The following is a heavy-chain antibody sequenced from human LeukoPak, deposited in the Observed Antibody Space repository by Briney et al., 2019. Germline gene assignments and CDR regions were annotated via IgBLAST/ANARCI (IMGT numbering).Heavy chain of an antibody. J-gene: IGHJ4*02. V-gene: IGHV3-43*01. CDR1: GFTFDDHI. Sequence: GGSLRLSCAASGFTFDDHIMHWVRQAPGKGLEWICLISWDGAGAHYAGSVNGRFTISRDNRKNSLYLEMNSLTTEDTAVYYCGKGEFGDTWSHIDNWGQGTLVTVAS. D-gene: IGHD3-10*01. CDR3: GKGEFGDTWSHIDN. CDR2: ISWDGAGA.